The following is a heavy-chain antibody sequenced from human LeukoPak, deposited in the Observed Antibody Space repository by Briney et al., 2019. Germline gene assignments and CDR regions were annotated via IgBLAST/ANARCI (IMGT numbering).Heavy chain of an antibody. Sequence: GGSLRLSCAASGFTFSDYYMSWIRQAPGKGLEWVSYISSSGSTIYYVDSVKGRFTISRDDAKNSLYLQMNSLRAEDTAMYYCARDLGYSSSWYFGYWGQGTLVTVSS. CDR1: GFTFSDYY. J-gene: IGHJ4*02. CDR3: ARDLGYSSSWYFGY. D-gene: IGHD6-13*01. V-gene: IGHV3-11*04. CDR2: ISSSGSTI.